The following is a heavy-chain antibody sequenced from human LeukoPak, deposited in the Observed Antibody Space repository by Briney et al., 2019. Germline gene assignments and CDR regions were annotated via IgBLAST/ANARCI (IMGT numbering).Heavy chain of an antibody. CDR1: GGSISSYY. CDR2: MYYSGST. J-gene: IGHJ4*02. D-gene: IGHD1-26*01. V-gene: IGHV4-59*08. CDR3: VRRSTHHLFDD. Sequence: SETLSLTCTVSGGSISSYYCSWIRQPPGKGLEWIGYMYYSGSTNYNPSFKSRVTISVDMSKNQFSLKLSAVTAADTAVYYCVRRSTHHLFDDWGQGTLVTVSS.